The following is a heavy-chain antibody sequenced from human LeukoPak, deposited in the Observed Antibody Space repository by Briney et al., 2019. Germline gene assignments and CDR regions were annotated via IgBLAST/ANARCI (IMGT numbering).Heavy chain of an antibody. D-gene: IGHD2-15*01. CDR3: ARVNGLHYCSGGSCLANDAFDI. Sequence: ASVKVSCKASGYTFTSYDINWVRQATGQGLEWMGWMNPNSGNTGYAQKFQGRVTITRNTSISTAYMELSSLRSEDTAVYYCARVNGLHYCSGGSCLANDAFDIWGQGTMVTVSS. CDR2: MNPNSGNT. CDR1: GYTFTSYD. J-gene: IGHJ3*02. V-gene: IGHV1-8*03.